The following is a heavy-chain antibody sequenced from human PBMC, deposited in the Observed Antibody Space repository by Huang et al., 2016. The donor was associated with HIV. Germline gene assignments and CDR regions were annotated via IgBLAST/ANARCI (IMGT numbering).Heavy chain of an antibody. J-gene: IGHJ3*02. V-gene: IGHV4-34*01. Sequence: QVQLQQWGAGLLKPSETLSLTCAVYGGSFSGYYWCWIRKPPGKGLEWIGAINHSGSTNYNPSLKSRVTISVDTSKTQFSLKLNSVTAAETAVYYCARGPDYYDSSGREAFDIWGQGTMVTVSS. CDR3: ARGPDYYDSSGREAFDI. CDR2: INHSGST. CDR1: GGSFSGYY. D-gene: IGHD3-22*01.